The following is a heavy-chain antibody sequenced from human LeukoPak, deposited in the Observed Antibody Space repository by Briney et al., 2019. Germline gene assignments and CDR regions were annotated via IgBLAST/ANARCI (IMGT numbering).Heavy chain of an antibody. J-gene: IGHJ4*02. CDR3: ATEAYGSGSGWQFDY. D-gene: IGHD3-10*01. CDR1: GYTLTELS. Sequence: ASLKASCKVSGYTLTELSMPWVPQAPGKGLEWMGGFDPEDGETIYAQQFQGRVTMTEDTSTDTAYMELSSLRSEDTAVYYCATEAYGSGSGWQFDYWGQGTLVTVSS. CDR2: FDPEDGET. V-gene: IGHV1-24*01.